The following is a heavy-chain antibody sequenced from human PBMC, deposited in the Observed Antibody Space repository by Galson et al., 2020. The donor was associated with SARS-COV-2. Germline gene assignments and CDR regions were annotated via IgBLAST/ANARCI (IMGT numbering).Heavy chain of an antibody. Sequence: GGSLRLSCAASGFTFSTYAMSWVRQAPGKGLQWVSSISGSGATTYYADSVKGRFTISRDNSKNTLFLHLNSLRAEDTAVYYCAKPMINYVGYFESWGQITLVTVSS. J-gene: IGHJ4*02. CDR3: AKPMINYVGYFES. V-gene: IGHV3-23*01. CDR2: ISGSGATT. D-gene: IGHD3-16*01. CDR1: GFTFSTYA.